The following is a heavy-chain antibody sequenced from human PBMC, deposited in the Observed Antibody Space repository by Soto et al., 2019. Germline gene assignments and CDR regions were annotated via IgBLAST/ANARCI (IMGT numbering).Heavy chain of an antibody. CDR3: TTDPVTMIVVVPSSG. D-gene: IGHD3-22*01. V-gene: IGHV3-15*07. J-gene: IGHJ4*02. Sequence: PGGSLRLSCAASGFTFSNAWMNWVRQAPGKGLEWVGRIKSKTDGGTTDYAAPVKGRFTISRDDSKNTLYPQMNSLKTEDTAVYYCTTDPVTMIVVVPSSGWGQGTLVTV. CDR2: IKSKTDGGTT. CDR1: GFTFSNAW.